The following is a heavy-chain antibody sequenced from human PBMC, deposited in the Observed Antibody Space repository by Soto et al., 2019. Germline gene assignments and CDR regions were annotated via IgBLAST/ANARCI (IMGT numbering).Heavy chain of an antibody. Sequence: HGESLKISCKGFGYTFTSYWIGWVRQMPGKGLEWMGIIYPGDSDTRYSPSFQGQVTISADKSISTAYLQWSSLKASDTAMYYCARTSAAGKYYYGMDVWGQGTTVTVSS. V-gene: IGHV5-51*01. CDR3: ARTSAAGKYYYGMDV. CDR1: GYTFTSYW. D-gene: IGHD6-13*01. CDR2: IYPGDSDT. J-gene: IGHJ6*02.